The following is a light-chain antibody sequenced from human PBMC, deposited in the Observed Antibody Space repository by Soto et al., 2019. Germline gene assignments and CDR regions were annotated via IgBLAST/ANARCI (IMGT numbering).Light chain of an antibody. CDR1: QSISSY. J-gene: IGKJ3*01. CDR3: QQRYNWPLT. CDR2: DAS. V-gene: IGKV3-11*01. Sequence: EIVLTQSPATLSLSPGERASLSCTASQSISSYLAWYQQKPGQAPRLLIYDASNRATGVPARFSGSGSGTDFPLTISSLEPDDFAVYYCQQRYNWPLTFGPGTKVDIK.